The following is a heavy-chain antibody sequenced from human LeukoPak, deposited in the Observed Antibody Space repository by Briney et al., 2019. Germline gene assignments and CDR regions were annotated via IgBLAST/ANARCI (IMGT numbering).Heavy chain of an antibody. CDR1: GFTFSGSA. CDR3: TRQSDYGDYDY. Sequence: GGSLRLPCAASGFTFSGSAMHWVRQASGKGLEWVGRIRSKANSYATAYAASVKGRFTISRDDSKNTAYLQMNSLKTEDTAVYYCTRQSDYGDYDYWGQGTLVTVSS. CDR2: IRSKANSYAT. J-gene: IGHJ4*02. D-gene: IGHD4-17*01. V-gene: IGHV3-73*01.